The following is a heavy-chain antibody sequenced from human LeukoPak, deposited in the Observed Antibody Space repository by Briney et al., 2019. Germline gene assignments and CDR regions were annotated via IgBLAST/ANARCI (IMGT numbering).Heavy chain of an antibody. V-gene: IGHV3-74*01. CDR2: INSDGSSI. CDR1: GFTFSSYW. D-gene: IGHD3-3*01. Sequence: GGSLTLSCTASGFTFSSYWMHWVRQAPGKGLVWVSRINSDGSSITYADSVKGRFTISRDNAKSTLYLQMNSLRADDTAVYYCARGITADYWGQGTLVTVSS. CDR3: ARGITADY. J-gene: IGHJ4*02.